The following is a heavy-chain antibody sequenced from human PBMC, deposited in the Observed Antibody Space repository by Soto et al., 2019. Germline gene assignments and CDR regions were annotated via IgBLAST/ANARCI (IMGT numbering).Heavy chain of an antibody. CDR1: GYTFTGYF. D-gene: IGHD3-3*01. V-gene: IGHV1-2*02. Sequence: QVQLVQSGAVVKKPRASVKVSCKASGYTFTGYFLHWVRQAPGQGLEWMGWIHPNSGATNYVQKFQGRVTMTRDTSISTAYMELSRLRSDDTAVYYCARWGRGGPISVDALDIWGQGTMVTVSS. CDR2: IHPNSGAT. J-gene: IGHJ3*02. CDR3: ARWGRGGPISVDALDI.